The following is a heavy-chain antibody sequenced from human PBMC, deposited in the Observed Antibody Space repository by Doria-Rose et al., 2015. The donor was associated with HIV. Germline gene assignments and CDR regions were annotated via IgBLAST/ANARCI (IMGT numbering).Heavy chain of an antibody. J-gene: IGHJ4*02. Sequence: QVQLVQSGSEVKKPGSSVKVSCKASGGTFSSYTISWVRQAPGQGLEWMGRIIPILDIVNYALRFQGRVTITADESTSTAYMELSSLRSEDTAIYYCASQWERSSFDYWGQGTLVIVSS. D-gene: IGHD1-26*01. CDR3: ASQWERSSFDY. V-gene: IGHV1-69*02. CDR1: GGTFSSYT. CDR2: IIPILDIV.